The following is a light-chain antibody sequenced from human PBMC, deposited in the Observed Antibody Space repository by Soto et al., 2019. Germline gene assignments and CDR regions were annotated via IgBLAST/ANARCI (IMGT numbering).Light chain of an antibody. CDR3: GTCDSSLSGYVV. V-gene: IGLV1-51*01. Sequence: QSVLTQPPSVSAAPGQKVTISCSGSSSNIGNNYVSWYQQLPGTAPKLLIYDNNKRPSGIPDRFSGSKSGTSATLGITGLQTGDEADYYCGTCDSSLSGYVVFGGGTKLTVL. CDR1: SSNIGNNY. CDR2: DNN. J-gene: IGLJ2*01.